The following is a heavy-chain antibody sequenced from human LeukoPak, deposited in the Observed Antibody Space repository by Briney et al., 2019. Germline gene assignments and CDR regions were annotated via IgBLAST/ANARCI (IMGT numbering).Heavy chain of an antibody. CDR2: INPSGGST. D-gene: IGHD2-15*01. J-gene: IGHJ3*02. V-gene: IGHV1-46*01. CDR3: AREGHGRGPFDI. CDR1: GYTFTSYY. Sequence: GASVKVSCKASGYTFTSYYMHWVRQAPGQGLEWMGIINPSGGSTSYAQEFQGRVTMTRDMSTSTVYMELSSLRSEDTAVYYCAREGHGRGPFDIWGQGTVVTVSS.